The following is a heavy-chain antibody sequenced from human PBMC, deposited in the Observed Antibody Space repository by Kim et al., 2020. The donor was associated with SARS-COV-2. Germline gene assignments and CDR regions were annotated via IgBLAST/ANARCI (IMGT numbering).Heavy chain of an antibody. CDR2: ISYDGSNK. CDR3: AKDGRVVVIAN. Sequence: GGSLRLSCAASGFTFSSYGMHWVRQAPGKGLEWVAVISYDGSNKYYADSVKGRFTISRDNSKNTLYLQMNSLRAEDTAVYYCAKDGRVVVIANWGQGTLVTVSS. V-gene: IGHV3-30*18. J-gene: IGHJ4*02. CDR1: GFTFSSYG. D-gene: IGHD2-21*01.